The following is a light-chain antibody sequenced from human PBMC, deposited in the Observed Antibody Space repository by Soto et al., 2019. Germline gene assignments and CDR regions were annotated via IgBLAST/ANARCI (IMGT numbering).Light chain of an antibody. CDR1: SDSIASNY. Sequence: NFMLTQPHSVSESPGKTVTISCTRSSDSIASNYVQWYQQRPGSAPTTVIYEDNQRPSGVPDRFSGSIDSSSNSASLTISGLKTEDEADYYCQSYDSSHPVFGGGTQLTVL. CDR3: QSYDSSHPV. V-gene: IGLV6-57*04. CDR2: EDN. J-gene: IGLJ7*01.